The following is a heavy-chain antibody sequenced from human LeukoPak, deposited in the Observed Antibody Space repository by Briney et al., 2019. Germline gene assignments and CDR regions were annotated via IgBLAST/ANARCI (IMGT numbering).Heavy chain of an antibody. CDR1: GFTFSSYA. J-gene: IGHJ4*02. CDR3: ARAIVGTRAYYFDY. D-gene: IGHD1-26*01. CDR2: ISPSSGSI. V-gene: IGHV3-48*02. Sequence: GGSLRLSCAASGFTFSSYAMSWVRQAPGKGLEWISYISPSSGSIYYADSVKGRFTISRDNAKNSLYLQMNSLRDEDTAVYYCARAIVGTRAYYFDYWGQGTLVTVSS.